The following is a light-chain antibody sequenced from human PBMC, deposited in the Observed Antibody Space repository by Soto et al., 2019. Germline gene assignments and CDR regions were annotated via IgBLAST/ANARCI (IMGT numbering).Light chain of an antibody. CDR1: SSNIGSLYD. V-gene: IGLV1-40*01. CDR3: SSFTNTITRYA. J-gene: IGLJ1*01. CDR2: DNN. Sequence: QSVLTQPPSVSGAPGQRVTISCTGSSSNIGSLYDVHWYQHLPGTAPKLLIYDNNNRPSGVPDRFSGSKSGTSASLAITGLQAEDEADYYCSSFTNTITRYAFGTGTKLTVL.